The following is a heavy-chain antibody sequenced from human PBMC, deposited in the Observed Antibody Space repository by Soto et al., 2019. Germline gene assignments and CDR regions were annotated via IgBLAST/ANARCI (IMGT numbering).Heavy chain of an antibody. J-gene: IGHJ4*02. V-gene: IGHV3-30-3*01. D-gene: IGHD6-19*01. CDR1: GFTFSSYS. Sequence: QVQLVESGGGVVQPGRSLRLSCAASGFTFSSYSIHWVRQAPGKGLEWVAVISFDGSYEYYADSVKGRFTISRDNSKNTLYLKMNSLRAEDTAVYYCARGAGITVASTSFDYWGQGTLVTVSS. CDR3: ARGAGITVASTSFDY. CDR2: ISFDGSYE.